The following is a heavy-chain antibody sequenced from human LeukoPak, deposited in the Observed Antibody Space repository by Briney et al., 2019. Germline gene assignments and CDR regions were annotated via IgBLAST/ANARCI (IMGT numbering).Heavy chain of an antibody. CDR2: ISSSGSTM. Sequence: GGSLRLSCAASGLTFSSYEMNWVRQAPGKGLEWVSYISSSGSTMYYADSVEGRFTISRDNAKNSLSLQMNSLRAEDTAVYYCARSPAGANYYLDVWGKGTTVTISS. D-gene: IGHD1-14*01. CDR3: ARSPAGANYYLDV. V-gene: IGHV3-48*03. CDR1: GLTFSSYE. J-gene: IGHJ6*03.